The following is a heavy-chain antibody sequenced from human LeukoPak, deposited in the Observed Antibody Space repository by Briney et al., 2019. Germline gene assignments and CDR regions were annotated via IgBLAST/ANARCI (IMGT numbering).Heavy chain of an antibody. V-gene: IGHV1-2*06. D-gene: IGHD2-15*01. CDR3: ARILLCSGGSCPSVGVDY. CDR2: INPNSGGT. Sequence: ASVKVSCKASGYTFTSYYMHWVRQAPGQGLEWMGRINPNSGGTNYAQKFQGRVTMTRDTSISTAYMELSRLRSDDTAVYYCARILLCSGGSCPSVGVDYWGQGTLVTVSS. CDR1: GYTFTSYY. J-gene: IGHJ4*02.